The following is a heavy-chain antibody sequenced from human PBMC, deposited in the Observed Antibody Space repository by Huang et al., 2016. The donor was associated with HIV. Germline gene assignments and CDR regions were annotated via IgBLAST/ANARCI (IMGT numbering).Heavy chain of an antibody. CDR2: IYYIGYP. D-gene: IGHD3-10*01. CDR3: ARHFGSWSGYFDS. CDR1: GGSITVSNYY. Sequence: QLQLQESGPGLVRPSETLSLICTVSGGSITVSNYYWGWIRQPPGKGLEWIGSIYYIGYPDYTPSLKSRVTMSVDTSKNRFSLDIRSVAVADTAIYYCARHFGSWSGYFDSWGQGTLVPVSS. J-gene: IGHJ4*02. V-gene: IGHV4-39*01.